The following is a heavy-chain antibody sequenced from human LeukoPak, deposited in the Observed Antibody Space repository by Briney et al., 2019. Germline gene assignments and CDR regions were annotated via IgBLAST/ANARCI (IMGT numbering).Heavy chain of an antibody. CDR1: GFSFSSYA. CDR3: AKEYCSGGSCYSGY. V-gene: IGHV3-23*01. J-gene: IGHJ4*02. D-gene: IGHD2-15*01. Sequence: PGGSLRLSCAASGFSFSSYAMSWVRQAPGKGLEWVSAISSSGYTTYYADCVKGRFSISRDNSKNTVYLQMSSLRGEDTAVYHCAKEYCSGGSCYSGYWGQGALVTVSS. CDR2: ISSSGYTT.